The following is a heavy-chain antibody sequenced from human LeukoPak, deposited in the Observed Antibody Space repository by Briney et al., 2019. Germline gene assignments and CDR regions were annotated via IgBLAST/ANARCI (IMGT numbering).Heavy chain of an antibody. Sequence: PGGSLRLSCAASGFPFSSYWMSWVRQAPGKGLEWVANTKQDGSDKYYVDSVKGRFTISRDNAKKSLYLQLNSLRADDTAVYYCARLTGTTGFDYWGQGTLVTVSS. V-gene: IGHV3-7*01. CDR3: ARLTGTTGFDY. CDR1: GFPFSSYW. J-gene: IGHJ4*02. CDR2: TKQDGSDK. D-gene: IGHD1-1*01.